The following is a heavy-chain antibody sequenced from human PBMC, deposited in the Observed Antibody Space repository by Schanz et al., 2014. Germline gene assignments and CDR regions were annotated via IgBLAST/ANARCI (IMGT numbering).Heavy chain of an antibody. CDR2: IYSGDST. V-gene: IGHV3-53*04. CDR1: GFTVSSNY. J-gene: IGHJ4*02. D-gene: IGHD1-26*01. Sequence: EVQLVESGGGLVQPGGSLRLSCAASGFTVSSNYMSWVRQAPGKGLEWVSVIYSGDSTYYADSVKGRFTISRHNSKNTLYLQMNSLRAEDTAIYYCAKGRTVWSGSDRKYYFDYWGQGTLVTVSS. CDR3: AKGRTVWSGSDRKYYFDY.